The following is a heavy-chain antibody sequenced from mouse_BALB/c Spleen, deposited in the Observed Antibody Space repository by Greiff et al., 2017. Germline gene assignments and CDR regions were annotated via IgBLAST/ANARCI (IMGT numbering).Heavy chain of an antibody. D-gene: IGHD1-1*01. V-gene: IGHV1-12*01. CDR1: GYTFTSYN. Sequence: QVQLQQPGAELVKPGASVKMSCKASGYTFTSYNMHWVKQTPGQGLEWIGAIYPGNGDTSYNQKFKGKATLTADKSSSTAYMQLSSLTSEDSAVYYCARGGFITTVVAKYFDVWGAGTTVTVSS. CDR3: ARGGFITTVVAKYFDV. CDR2: IYPGNGDT. J-gene: IGHJ1*01.